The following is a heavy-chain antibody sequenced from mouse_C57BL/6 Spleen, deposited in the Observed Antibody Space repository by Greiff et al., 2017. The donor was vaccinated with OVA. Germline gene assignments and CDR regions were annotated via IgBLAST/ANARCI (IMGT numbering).Heavy chain of an antibody. V-gene: IGHV1-82*01. CDR1: GYAFSSSW. Sequence: QVQLQQSGPELVKPGASVKISCKASGYAFSSSWMNWVKQRPGKGLEWIGRIYPGDGDTNYNGKFKGKATLTADKSSSTAYMQLSSLTSEDSAVYFCARSETAQAPFAYWGQGTLVTVSA. CDR3: ARSETAQAPFAY. CDR2: IYPGDGDT. J-gene: IGHJ3*01. D-gene: IGHD3-2*02.